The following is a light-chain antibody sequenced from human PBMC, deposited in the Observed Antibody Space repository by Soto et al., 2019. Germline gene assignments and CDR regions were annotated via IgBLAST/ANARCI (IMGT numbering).Light chain of an antibody. V-gene: IGLV4-69*01. CDR1: SGHSSYA. CDR2: LNSDGSH. Sequence: QAVVTQSPSASASLGASVKLTCTLSSGHSSYAIAWHQQQPEKGPRYLMKLNSDGSHSKGDGIPDRFSGSSSGAERYLTIARTESEDEADYYCQTWGTGIHHVVVGGGTKLTVL. J-gene: IGLJ2*01. CDR3: QTWGTGIHHVV.